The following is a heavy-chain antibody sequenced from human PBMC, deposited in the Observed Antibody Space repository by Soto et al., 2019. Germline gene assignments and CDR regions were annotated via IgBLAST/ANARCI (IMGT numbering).Heavy chain of an antibody. CDR1: GYSSPSLD. D-gene: IGHD1-26*01. Sequence: ASVKVSSKVSGYSSPSLDINWARQTAGQGLEWMGWMQPSTGRTGYAQKFQGRVTMTRDTSINTAYMELTTLTSDDTAFYYCARGVSAGVDYWGQGTLVTVSS. CDR2: MQPSTGRT. V-gene: IGHV1-8*01. J-gene: IGHJ4*02. CDR3: ARGVSAGVDY.